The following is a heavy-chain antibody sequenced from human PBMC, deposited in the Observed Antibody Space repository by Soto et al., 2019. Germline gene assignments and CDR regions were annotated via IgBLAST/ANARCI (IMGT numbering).Heavy chain of an antibody. D-gene: IGHD2-8*01. CDR3: ARGGYCTNGVCRPFDY. J-gene: IGHJ4*01. CDR1: GGSISSGGYS. V-gene: IGHV4-30-2*01. CDR2: IYHSGST. Sequence: QLQLQESGSGLVKPSQTLSLTCAVSGGSISSGGYSWSWIRQPPGKGLEWIGYIYHSGSTYYNPSLKSRVTISVDRSKNQFSLKLSSVTAADTAVYYCARGGYCTNGVCRPFDYWGQEPWSPSPQ.